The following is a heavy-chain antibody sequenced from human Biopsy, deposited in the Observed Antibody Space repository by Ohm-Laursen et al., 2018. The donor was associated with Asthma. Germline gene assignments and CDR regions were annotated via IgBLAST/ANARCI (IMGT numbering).Heavy chain of an antibody. CDR2: THYSGST. Sequence: TLSLTCTVSGASIRGSGSYWAWIRQAPGKGPEWIGTTHYSGSTFYKPSLSSRLTLSVDTSKNQFSLRLTSVTAADMAVYYCARGSSSRLSQWELLVSGGKRAHSYYGMDVWGQGTTVTVSS. J-gene: IGHJ6*02. V-gene: IGHV4-39*07. D-gene: IGHD1-26*01. CDR3: ARGSSSRLSQWELLVSGGKRAHSYYGMDV. CDR1: GASIRGSGSY.